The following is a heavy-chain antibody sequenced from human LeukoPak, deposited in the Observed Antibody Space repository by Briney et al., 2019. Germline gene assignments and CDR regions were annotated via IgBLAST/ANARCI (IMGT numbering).Heavy chain of an antibody. V-gene: IGHV1-69*13. J-gene: IGHJ4*02. CDR3: ARGRYYDILTGYTYYFDY. CDR1: GGTFSSYA. CDR2: VISIFGTA. Sequence: SVKVSCKASGGTFSSYAIRWVRQAPGQGLEWMGGVISIFGTANYAQKFQGRVTIIADESTSTAYMALSSLRSEDTAVYYCARGRYYDILTGYTYYFDYWGQGTQVTVSS. D-gene: IGHD3-9*01.